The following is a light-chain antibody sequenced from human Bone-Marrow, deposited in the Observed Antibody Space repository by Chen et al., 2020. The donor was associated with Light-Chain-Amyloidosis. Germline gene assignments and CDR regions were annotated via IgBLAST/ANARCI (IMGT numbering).Light chain of an antibody. CDR1: NGGIDSNY. J-gene: IGLJ1*01. Sequence: FMLTQPHSVSESPGKTVTISCTRSNGGIDSNYVQWYQQRPGSSPVIVIYEDNQRPSGVPDLFCASTDCSSSSHTISWLKTSDEAVYYCQSYDSSNGNYVFGTGTKVTVL. CDR3: QSYDSSNGNYV. CDR2: EDN. V-gene: IGLV6-57*01.